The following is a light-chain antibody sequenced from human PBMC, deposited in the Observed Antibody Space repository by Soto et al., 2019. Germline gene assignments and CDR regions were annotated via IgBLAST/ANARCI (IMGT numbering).Light chain of an antibody. Sequence: QSVLTQPPSASGTPGQRVTISCSGSSSNIGSNTVNWYQQLPGTAPNLLIYSNNQRPSGVPDRFSGSKSGTSASLAISGLQSEDEADYYCAAWDDSLNGYVFGTGTNVTVL. CDR3: AAWDDSLNGYV. J-gene: IGLJ1*01. CDR1: SSNIGSNT. CDR2: SNN. V-gene: IGLV1-44*01.